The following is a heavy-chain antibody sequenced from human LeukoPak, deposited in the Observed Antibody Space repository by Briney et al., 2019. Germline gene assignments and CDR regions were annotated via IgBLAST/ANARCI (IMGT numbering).Heavy chain of an antibody. V-gene: IGHV4-31*03. Sequence: KPSETLSLTCTVSGGSISSSSYYWGWIRQPPGKGLEWIGYIYYSGSTYYNPSLKSRVTISVDTSKNQFSLKLSSVTAADTAVYYCARETGTMIPGFDPWGQGTLVTVSS. D-gene: IGHD3-22*01. CDR3: ARETGTMIPGFDP. J-gene: IGHJ5*02. CDR2: IYYSGST. CDR1: GGSISSSSYY.